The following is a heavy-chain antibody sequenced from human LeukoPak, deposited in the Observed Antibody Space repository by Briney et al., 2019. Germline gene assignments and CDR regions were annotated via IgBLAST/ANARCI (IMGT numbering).Heavy chain of an antibody. V-gene: IGHV4-34*01. D-gene: IGHD5-18*01. CDR1: GGSSSGYY. J-gene: IGHJ4*02. CDR3: ARGQKYRSGYTVTELGSGYFDY. Sequence: SETLSLTCAVYGGSSSGYYWSWIRQPPGKGLEWIGEINNSGSTNYNPSLKSRVTISVDASKNQFSLRLSSVTAADTAVYYCARGQKYRSGYTVTELGSGYFDYWGQGTLVTVSS. CDR2: INNSGST.